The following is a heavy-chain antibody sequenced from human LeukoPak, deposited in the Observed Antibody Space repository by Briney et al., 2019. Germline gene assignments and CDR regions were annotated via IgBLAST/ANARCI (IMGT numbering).Heavy chain of an antibody. CDR2: ISSSSSYI. V-gene: IGHV3-21*01. CDR3: ARVRGYYDSSDAFDI. CDR1: GFPFSSYS. D-gene: IGHD3-22*01. Sequence: GGSLRLPCAASGFPFSSYSMTWVRQAPGKGLEWVSSISSSSSYIYYADSVKGRFTISRDNAKNSLYLQMNSLRAEDTAVYYCARVRGYYDSSDAFDIWGQGKMVTVSS. J-gene: IGHJ3*02.